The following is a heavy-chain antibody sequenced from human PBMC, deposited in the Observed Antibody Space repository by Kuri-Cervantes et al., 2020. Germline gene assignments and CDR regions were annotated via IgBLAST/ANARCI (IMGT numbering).Heavy chain of an antibody. D-gene: IGHD3-22*01. CDR1: GFTFSSYS. CDR2: ISSSSSTI. J-gene: IGHJ1*01. Sequence: GGSLRLSCAASGFTFSSYSMNWVRQAPGKGLEWVSYISSSSSTIYYADSVKGRFTISRDNAKNSVYLQMNSLRAEDTALYFCARDDDTTSHYSRFEHWGQGTLVTVSS. V-gene: IGHV3-48*01. CDR3: ARDDDTTSHYSRFEH.